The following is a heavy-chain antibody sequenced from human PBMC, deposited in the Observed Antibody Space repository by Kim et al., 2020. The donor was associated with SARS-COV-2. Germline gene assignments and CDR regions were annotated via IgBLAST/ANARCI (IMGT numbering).Heavy chain of an antibody. J-gene: IGHJ4*02. Sequence: ASVKVSCKASGYTFTNYAMHWVRQAPGQRLEWMGWINAGNGNTKYSQKFQDRVTITRDTSASTAYMELSSLRSEDTAVYYCARDRSVVVKRSLDYWGQGTLVTVSS. CDR1: GYTFTNYA. D-gene: IGHD2-21*01. V-gene: IGHV1-3*01. CDR2: INAGNGNT. CDR3: ARDRSVVVKRSLDY.